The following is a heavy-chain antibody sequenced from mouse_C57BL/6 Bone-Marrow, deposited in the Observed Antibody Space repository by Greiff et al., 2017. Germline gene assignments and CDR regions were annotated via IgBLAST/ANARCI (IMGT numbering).Heavy chain of an antibody. CDR1: GYTFTSYW. CDR3: AREDGYYYAMDY. V-gene: IGHV1-69*01. D-gene: IGHD2-3*01. J-gene: IGHJ4*01. CDR2: IDPSDSYT. Sequence: QVQLQQPGAELVMPGASVKLSCKASGYTFTSYWMHWVKQRPGQGLEWIGAIDPSDSYTNYNQKFKGKSTLTVDKSSSTAYMQLSSLTSEDSAVYYCAREDGYYYAMDYWGQGTSVTVSS.